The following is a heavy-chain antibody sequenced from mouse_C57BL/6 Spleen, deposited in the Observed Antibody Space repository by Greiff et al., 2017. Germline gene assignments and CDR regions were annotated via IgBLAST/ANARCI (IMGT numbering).Heavy chain of an antibody. CDR1: GYPFTSYW. CDR2: IYPGSGST. J-gene: IGHJ2*01. CDR3: ARRDDYYDENYFDY. Sequence: QVHVKQPGAELVKPGASVKMSCKASGYPFTSYWITWVKQRPGQGLEWIGDIYPGSGSTNYNEKLTSKATLTVDTSSSTAYMQLSSLTSEDSAVYYCARRDDYYDENYFDYWGQGTTLTVSS. D-gene: IGHD2-4*01. V-gene: IGHV1-55*01.